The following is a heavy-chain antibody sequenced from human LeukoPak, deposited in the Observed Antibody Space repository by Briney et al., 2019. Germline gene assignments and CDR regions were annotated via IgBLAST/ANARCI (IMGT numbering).Heavy chain of an antibody. CDR1: GESLNSYY. V-gene: IGHV4-34*01. Sequence: PSETLSLTCAVSGESLNSYYWSWIRQPPGKGLEWIGEIYESGSTEYNPSLKSRVAISMVPSKQQFSLSLTSVTAADTAVYYCAGRESDGSGSRTFDYWGQGTLVTVSS. CDR2: IYESGST. D-gene: IGHD3-10*01. J-gene: IGHJ4*02. CDR3: AGRESDGSGSRTFDY.